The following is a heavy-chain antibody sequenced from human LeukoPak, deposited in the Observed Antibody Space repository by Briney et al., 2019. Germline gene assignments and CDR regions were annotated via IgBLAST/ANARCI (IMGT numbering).Heavy chain of an antibody. V-gene: IGHV4-34*01. Sequence: PSETLSLTCAVYGGSFSGYYWSWIRQPPGKGLEWIGEINHSGSTNYNPSLKSRVTISVDTSKNQFSLKLSSVTAADTAVYYCAREGPYYDFWSGYDVWDHWGQGTLVTVSS. D-gene: IGHD3-3*01. CDR1: GGSFSGYY. J-gene: IGHJ4*02. CDR3: AREGPYYDFWSGYDVWDH. CDR2: INHSGST.